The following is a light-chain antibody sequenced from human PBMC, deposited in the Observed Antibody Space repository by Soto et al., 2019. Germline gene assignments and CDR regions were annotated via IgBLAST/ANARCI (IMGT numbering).Light chain of an antibody. J-gene: IGKJ1*01. CDR3: QQYNNWPWT. CDR2: GAS. V-gene: IGKV3-15*01. CDR1: QSVSSN. Sequence: EIVLTHSPATLSVSPCERATLSFRASQSVSSNLAWYQQKPGQAPRLLIYGASTRATGIPARFSGSGSGTEFTLTISSLQSEDFAVYYCQQYNNWPWTFGQGTKVDI.